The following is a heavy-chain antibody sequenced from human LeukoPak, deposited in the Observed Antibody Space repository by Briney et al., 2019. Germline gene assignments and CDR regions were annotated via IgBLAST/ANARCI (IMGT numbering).Heavy chain of an antibody. CDR2: TSGSSGYI. D-gene: IGHD5-18*01. J-gene: IGHJ4*02. V-gene: IGHV3-21*01. Sequence: GGSLRLSCAASGFTFSSYSMNWVRQAPGKGLEWVSSTSGSSGYIFYADSVKGRFTISRDNAKNSLYLQMNSLRAEDTAVHYCARGGYSSRTFDYWGQGTLVTVSS. CDR3: ARGGYSSRTFDY. CDR1: GFTFSSYS.